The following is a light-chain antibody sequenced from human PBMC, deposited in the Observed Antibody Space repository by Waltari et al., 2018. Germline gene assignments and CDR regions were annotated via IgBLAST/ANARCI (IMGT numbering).Light chain of an antibody. CDR3: QQYYSSPAT. CDR1: QSFSSY. CDR2: AAS. J-gene: IGKJ1*01. V-gene: IGKV1-8*01. Sequence: AIRITQSPSSLSASTGDRVTITCRASQSFSSYLAWYQQKPGKAPKVLIYAASTLQSGVPARFSGSGSGTDFTLTISCLQSEDFAIYYCQQYYSSPATFGQGTKVEIK.